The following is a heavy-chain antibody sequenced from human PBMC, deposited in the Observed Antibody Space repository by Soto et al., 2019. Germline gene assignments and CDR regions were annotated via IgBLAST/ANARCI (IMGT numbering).Heavy chain of an antibody. Sequence: SETLSLTCAVYGGSFSGYYWSWIRQPPGKGLEWIGEINHSGSTNYNPSLKSRVTISVDTSKNQFSLKLSSVTAADTAVYYCASHIKPGDCYDYWGQGTLVTVSS. CDR3: ASHIKPGDCYDY. V-gene: IGHV4-34*01. J-gene: IGHJ4*02. CDR2: INHSGST. D-gene: IGHD3-3*01. CDR1: GGSFSGYY.